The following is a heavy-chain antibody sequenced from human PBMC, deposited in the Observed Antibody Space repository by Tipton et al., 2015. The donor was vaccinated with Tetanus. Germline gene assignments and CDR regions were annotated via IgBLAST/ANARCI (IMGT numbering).Heavy chain of an antibody. CDR1: GSSISSYY. J-gene: IGHJ6*02. D-gene: IGHD6-25*01. V-gene: IGHV4-4*07. Sequence: TLSLTCTVSGSSISSYYWSWIRQPAGQGLEWIGRIYTSESTNYNPSLKSRLTMSVDTSKNQFSLRLNSVTAADTAVYYCARMQRCGMGGWGQGTTVAVSS. CDR2: IYTSEST. CDR3: ARMQRCGMGG.